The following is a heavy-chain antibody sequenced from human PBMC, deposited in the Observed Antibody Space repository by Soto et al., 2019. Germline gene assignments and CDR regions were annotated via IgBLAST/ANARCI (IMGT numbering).Heavy chain of an antibody. CDR1: GFTFSSYG. Sequence: GGSLRLSCAASGFTFSSYGMHWVRQAPGKGLEWVAVISYDGSNKYYADSVKGRFTISRDNSKNTLYLQMNSLRAEDTAVYYCAKSSGYYGSGSYYNVGPFDYWGQGTLVTVSS. J-gene: IGHJ4*02. D-gene: IGHD3-10*01. CDR2: ISYDGSNK. V-gene: IGHV3-30*18. CDR3: AKSSGYYGSGSYYNVGPFDY.